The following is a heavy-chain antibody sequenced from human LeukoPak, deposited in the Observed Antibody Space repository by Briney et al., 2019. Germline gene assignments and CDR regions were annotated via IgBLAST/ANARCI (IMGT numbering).Heavy chain of an antibody. CDR3: ATARLGVVVAATLFNY. D-gene: IGHD2-15*01. CDR1: GYTLTELS. J-gene: IGHJ4*02. Sequence: GASVKVSCKVSGYTLTELSMHWVRQAPGTGLEWMGGFDPEDGETIYAQKFQPRVTMTEDTSTDTAYMELSSLRSEDTAVYYCATARLGVVVAATLFNYWGQGTLVTVSS. CDR2: FDPEDGET. V-gene: IGHV1-24*01.